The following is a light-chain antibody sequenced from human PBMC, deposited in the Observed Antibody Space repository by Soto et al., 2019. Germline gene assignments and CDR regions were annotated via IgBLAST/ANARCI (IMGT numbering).Light chain of an antibody. CDR1: RTVGTY. CDR3: QHRGNWPIA. CDR2: DAS. Sequence: EIVLAQSPATLSLSPGERATLSCRASRTVGTYLAWYQQKPGQAPRLLIYDASNRATGIPARFSGSGSETDFTLTISTLEPEDFAVYYCQHRGNWPIAFGQGTRLEIK. V-gene: IGKV3-11*01. J-gene: IGKJ5*01.